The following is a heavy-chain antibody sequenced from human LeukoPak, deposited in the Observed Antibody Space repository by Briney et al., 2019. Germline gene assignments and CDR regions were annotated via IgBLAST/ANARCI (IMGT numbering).Heavy chain of an antibody. D-gene: IGHD3-22*01. J-gene: IGHJ4*02. V-gene: IGHV3-48*03. CDR2: ISSSGSTI. CDR3: ARRGYYDSSGYDY. Sequence: PGGSLRLSCAASGFTFSNYEMNWVRQAPGKGLEWVSYISSSGSTIYYADSVKGRFTISRDNAKNSLYLQMNSLRAEDTAVYYCARRGYYDSSGYDYWGQGTLVTVSS. CDR1: GFTFSNYE.